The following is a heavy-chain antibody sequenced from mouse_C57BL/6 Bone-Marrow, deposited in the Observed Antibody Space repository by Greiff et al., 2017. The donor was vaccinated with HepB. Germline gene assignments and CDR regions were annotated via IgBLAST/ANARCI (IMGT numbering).Heavy chain of an antibody. V-gene: IGHV5-4*01. Sequence: EVKLVESGGGLVKPGGSLKLSCAASGFTFSSYAMSWVRQTPEKRLEWVATISDGGSYTYYPDNVKGRFTISRDNAKNNLYLQMSHLKSEDTAMYYCAREWLLEFAYWGQGTLVTVSA. D-gene: IGHD2-3*01. CDR1: GFTFSSYA. J-gene: IGHJ3*01. CDR2: ISDGGSYT. CDR3: AREWLLEFAY.